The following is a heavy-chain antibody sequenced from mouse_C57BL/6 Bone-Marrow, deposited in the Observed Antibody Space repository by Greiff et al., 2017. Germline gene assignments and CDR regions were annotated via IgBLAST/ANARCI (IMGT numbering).Heavy chain of an antibody. Sequence: QVQLQQPGAELVKPGASVKLSCKASGYTFTSYWMHWVKQRPGQGLEWIGMIHPNSGSTNYNEKFKSKATLTVDKTSSTAYMQLSSLTSEDSSVYYWARPYYYGCSYTAWFAYWGQGTLVTVSA. D-gene: IGHD1-1*01. J-gene: IGHJ3*01. CDR1: GYTFTSYW. CDR3: ARPYYYGCSYTAWFAY. CDR2: IHPNSGST. V-gene: IGHV1-64*01.